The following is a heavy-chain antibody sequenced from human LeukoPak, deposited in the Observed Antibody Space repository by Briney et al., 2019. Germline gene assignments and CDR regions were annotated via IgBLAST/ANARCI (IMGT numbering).Heavy chain of an antibody. V-gene: IGHV4-38-2*01. CDR2: IYHSGST. D-gene: IGHD1-1*01. CDR3: ARVFPTGHYYYMDV. Sequence: SETLSLTCAVSGYSISSGYYWGWIRQPPGKGLEWIGSIYHSGSTYYNPSLKSRVTISVDTSKNQFSLKLSSVTAADTAVYYCARVFPTGHYYYMDVWGKGTTVTVSS. CDR1: GYSISSGYY. J-gene: IGHJ6*03.